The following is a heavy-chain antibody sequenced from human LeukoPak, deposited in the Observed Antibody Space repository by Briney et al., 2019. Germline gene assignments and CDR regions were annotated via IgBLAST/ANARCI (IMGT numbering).Heavy chain of an antibody. CDR2: IYYSGSI. Sequence: PSETLSLTCTVSGASISSYYWSWIRQPPGKGLEWIGDIYYSGSIKYNPSLKSRVTMSVDTSKNQFSLKLSSVTAADTAVYYCARENPSGYYNRPIDYWGQGTLVTVSS. J-gene: IGHJ4*02. V-gene: IGHV4-59*01. CDR1: GASISSYY. D-gene: IGHD3-22*01. CDR3: ARENPSGYYNRPIDY.